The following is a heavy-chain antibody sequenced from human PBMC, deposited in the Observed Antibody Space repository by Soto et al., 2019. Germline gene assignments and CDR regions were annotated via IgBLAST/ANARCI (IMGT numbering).Heavy chain of an antibody. J-gene: IGHJ6*02. CDR2: TYYRSKWYN. D-gene: IGHD3-22*01. V-gene: IGHV6-1*01. CDR1: GDSVSSNSAA. CDR3: ARGITMIVVVPYYYGMDV. Sequence: KQSQTHSLTCAISGDSVSSNSAAWNWIRQSPSRGLEWLGRTYYRSKWYNDYAVSVKSRLTINPDTSKNQFSLQLNSVTPEDTAVYNCARGITMIVVVPYYYGMDVWGQGTTVTVSS.